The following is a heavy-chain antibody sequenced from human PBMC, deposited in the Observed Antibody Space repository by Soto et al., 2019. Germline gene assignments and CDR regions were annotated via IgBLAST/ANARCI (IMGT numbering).Heavy chain of an antibody. CDR1: GGTFSSCR. CDR3: ARDSGAKLSSS. V-gene: IGHV1-69*13. Sequence: SVKVSGKASGGTFSSCRFNWVRQALGQGLEWLGGIVPIYRTADYAQKFQGRVTITADESTRTVYMELSSLKSQDTALYYCARDSGAKLSSSWGQGTLVTVSS. D-gene: IGHD6-13*01. J-gene: IGHJ4*02. CDR2: IVPIYRTA.